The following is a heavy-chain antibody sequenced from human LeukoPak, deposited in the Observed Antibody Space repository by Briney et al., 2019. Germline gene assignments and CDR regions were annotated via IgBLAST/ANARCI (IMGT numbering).Heavy chain of an antibody. D-gene: IGHD6-13*01. V-gene: IGHV3-23*01. CDR1: GFIFSNYA. CDR3: ARGYSSSSYYYYGMDV. CDR2: ISASGSRT. Sequence: GGSLRLSCAASGFIFSNYAMGWVRQAPGKGLEWVSSISASGSRTYYADSVKGRVTISRDNSKNTMFVQMNSLRAEDTAVYYCARGYSSSSYYYYGMDVWGQGTTVTVSS. J-gene: IGHJ6*02.